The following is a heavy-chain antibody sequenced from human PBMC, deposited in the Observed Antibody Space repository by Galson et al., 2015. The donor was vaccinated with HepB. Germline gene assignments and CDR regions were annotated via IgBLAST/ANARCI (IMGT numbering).Heavy chain of an antibody. CDR2: VSYDGRDK. CDR3: ARKAMVIDHYRWYDP. J-gene: IGHJ5*02. CDR1: GFTFSSYT. D-gene: IGHD2-21*01. V-gene: IGHV3-30*04. Sequence: SLRLSCAASGFTFSSYTIHWVRRAPGKGLEWVAVVSYDGRDKYYAGSVKGRFTISRDDSKNTLYLQMNSLRPEDTGSYHCARKAMVIDHYRWYDPWGQGTLVTVSS.